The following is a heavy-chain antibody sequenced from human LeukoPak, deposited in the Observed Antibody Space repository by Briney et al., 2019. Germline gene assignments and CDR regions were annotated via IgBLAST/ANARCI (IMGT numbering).Heavy chain of an antibody. Sequence: GGLVQPGGSLRLSCAASGFTFSNYWMSWVRQAPGKGLEWVANIKQDGSETYYVDSVTGRFTISRDNAKNSLSLQMNSLRAEDTAVYYCAREGNRRSFDYWGQGTLVTVSS. V-gene: IGHV3-7*01. CDR1: GFTFSNYW. CDR2: IKQDGSET. J-gene: IGHJ4*02. CDR3: AREGNRRSFDY.